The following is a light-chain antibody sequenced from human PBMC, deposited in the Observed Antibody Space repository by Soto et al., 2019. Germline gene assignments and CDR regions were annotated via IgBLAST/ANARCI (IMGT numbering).Light chain of an antibody. V-gene: IGLV2-18*01. CDR1: SSDVGSYNR. CDR2: EVS. Sequence: QSALTQPPSVSGSPGQSVTISCTGTSSDVGSYNRVSWYQQAPGTAPKLVIYEVSNRPSGVPDRFSGSKSGNTASLTISGLRAEDEGDYYCYSAPDNNGVFGGGTKLTVL. CDR3: YSAPDNNGV. J-gene: IGLJ3*02.